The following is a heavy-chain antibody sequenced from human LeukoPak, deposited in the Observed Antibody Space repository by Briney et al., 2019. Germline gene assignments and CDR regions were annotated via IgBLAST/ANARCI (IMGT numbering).Heavy chain of an antibody. Sequence: SETLSLTCAVYGGSFSGYYWSWIRQPPGKGLEWIGEINHSGSTNYNLSLKSRVTISVDTSKNQFSLKLSSVTAADTAVYYCARGRWGSNYRSLYYYYYYYMDVWGKGTTVTVSS. D-gene: IGHD3-16*01. J-gene: IGHJ6*03. V-gene: IGHV4-34*01. CDR3: ARGRWGSNYRSLYYYYYYYMDV. CDR2: INHSGST. CDR1: GGSFSGYY.